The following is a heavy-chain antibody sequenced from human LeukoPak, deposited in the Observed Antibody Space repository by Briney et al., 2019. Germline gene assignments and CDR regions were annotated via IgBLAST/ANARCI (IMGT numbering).Heavy chain of an antibody. J-gene: IGHJ4*02. CDR1: GYNFTSYG. CDR2: ISGYNGNT. V-gene: IGHV1-18*01. D-gene: IGHD3-9*01. CDR3: ATTSDILTGYFTFDY. Sequence: GESLKISCKGSGYNFTSYGITWVRQAPGQGLEWMGWISGYNGNTNYAQKLQGRVTMTTDTSTSTAYMELRSLRSDDTAVYYCATTSDILTGYFTFDYWGQGTLVTVSS.